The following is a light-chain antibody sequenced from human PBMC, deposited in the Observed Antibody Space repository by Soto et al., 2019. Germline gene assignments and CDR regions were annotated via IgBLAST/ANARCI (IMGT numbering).Light chain of an antibody. CDR2: DSS. CDR3: HQSFSTPLT. CDR1: QTVFNH. V-gene: IGKV1-39*01. J-gene: IGKJ4*01. Sequence: DVQMTQSPSSLSASVGDSVTITCRASQTVFNHLSWFQQRPGKGPKLLIYDSSSLRAGVPSRFSGSGYGTDFTLTISTVQPEDSAIYFCHQSFSTPLTFGGGTRVEVK.